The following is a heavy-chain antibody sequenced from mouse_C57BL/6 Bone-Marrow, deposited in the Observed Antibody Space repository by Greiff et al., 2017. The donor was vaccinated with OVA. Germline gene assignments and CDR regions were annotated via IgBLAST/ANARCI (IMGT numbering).Heavy chain of an antibody. D-gene: IGHD2-3*01. V-gene: IGHV1-64*01. CDR1: GYTFTSYW. Sequence: QVQLQQPGAELVKPGASVKLSCKASGYTFTSYWMHWVKQRPGQGLEWIGMIHPNSGSTNYNEKFKSNATLTVDNSSSTDYMQLSSLTSEDSADYYCEKHGYFPTWLAYWGQGTLVTVSA. CDR2: IHPNSGST. CDR3: EKHGYFPTWLAY. J-gene: IGHJ3*01.